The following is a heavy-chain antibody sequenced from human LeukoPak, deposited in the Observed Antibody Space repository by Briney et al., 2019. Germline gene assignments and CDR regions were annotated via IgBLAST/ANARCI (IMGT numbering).Heavy chain of an antibody. D-gene: IGHD3-22*01. V-gene: IGHV1-2*02. CDR3: ARTNYYDSSGYFLGY. CDR2: INPSSGGT. CDR1: GYSFTGYY. Sequence: ASVKVSCKASGYSFTGYYVHWVRKAPGQGLEWMGWINPSSGGTNYAQNLQGRVTMTRDTSISIAYMELRSLRSDDAAVYYCARTNYYDSSGYFLGYWGQGTLVTVSS. J-gene: IGHJ4*02.